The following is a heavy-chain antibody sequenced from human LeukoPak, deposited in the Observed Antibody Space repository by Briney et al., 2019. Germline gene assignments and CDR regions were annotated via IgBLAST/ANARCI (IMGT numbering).Heavy chain of an antibody. CDR1: GFTVSSNY. D-gene: IGHD3-22*01. V-gene: IGHV3-53*01. Sequence: PGGSLRLSCAASGFTVSSNYMSWVRQAPGKGLEWVSVIYSGGSTYYADSVKGRFTISRDNSKNTLYLQMNSLRAEDTAVYYCARGVGYYDSSRYFDYWGQGTLVTVSS. J-gene: IGHJ4*02. CDR2: IYSGGST. CDR3: ARGVGYYDSSRYFDY.